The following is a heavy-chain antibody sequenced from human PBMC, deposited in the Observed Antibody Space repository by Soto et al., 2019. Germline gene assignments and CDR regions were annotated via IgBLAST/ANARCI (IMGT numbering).Heavy chain of an antibody. J-gene: IGHJ5*02. V-gene: IGHV4-4*02. Sequence: QVQLRQSGPGLVKPSGTLSLTCAVSGTSISSTYWWSWVRQSPGKVLEWIGVIYHTGSTNYNPSLKSRVTLSVDKSNHKFSLTLSSVTAADPAMYYCAALRPRIVLRLAAFPPWGKGTLVTVSS. CDR3: AALRPRIVLRLAAFPP. CDR1: GTSISSTYW. D-gene: IGHD2-8*02. CDR2: IYHTGST.